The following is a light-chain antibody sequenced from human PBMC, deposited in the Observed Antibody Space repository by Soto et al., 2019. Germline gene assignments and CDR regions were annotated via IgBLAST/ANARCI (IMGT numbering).Light chain of an antibody. V-gene: IGKV3-15*01. CDR3: QQYNNWPRT. Sequence: EILMTQSPATLSVSPGERVTLSCRASQSVSSYLAWYQRKPGQPPRLLIYGASTRATGIPARFSGSGSGTEFTLTISSLQSEDFAVYYCQQYNNWPRTFGQGTKVEIK. CDR2: GAS. CDR1: QSVSSY. J-gene: IGKJ1*01.